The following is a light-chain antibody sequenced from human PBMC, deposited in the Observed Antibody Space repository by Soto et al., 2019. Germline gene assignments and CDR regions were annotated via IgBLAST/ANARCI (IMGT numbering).Light chain of an antibody. Sequence: QSALTQPASVSGSPGQSITISCTGTSSDVGGYNSVSWYQQHPGKVPKVLIYDASNRPSGVSYRFSGATSGNTAYLTISGRKAEDEADYYCSSYTSSSTVVFGGGTKLTVL. V-gene: IGLV2-14*01. CDR3: SSYTSSSTVV. CDR1: SSDVGGYNS. CDR2: DAS. J-gene: IGLJ2*01.